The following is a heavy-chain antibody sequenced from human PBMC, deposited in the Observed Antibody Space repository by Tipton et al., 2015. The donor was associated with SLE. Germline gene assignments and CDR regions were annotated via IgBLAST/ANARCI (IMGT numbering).Heavy chain of an antibody. Sequence: TLSLTCPVYGGSFSGYFWSWIRRPQGKGVEWSGEINHSGSTNYNPSLKSRVTISVDTSKNQFSLTLSSVTAADTAVYYCARHGIRDWFDPWGQGTLVTVSS. CDR1: GGSFSGYF. V-gene: IGHV4-34*01. CDR2: INHSGST. J-gene: IGHJ5*02. D-gene: IGHD3-10*01. CDR3: ARHGIRDWFDP.